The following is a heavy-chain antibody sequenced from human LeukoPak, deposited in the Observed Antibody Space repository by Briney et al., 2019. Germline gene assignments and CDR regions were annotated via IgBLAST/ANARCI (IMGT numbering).Heavy chain of an antibody. J-gene: IGHJ4*02. D-gene: IGHD2-2*01. V-gene: IGHV5-51*01. CDR2: IDPGDSDT. CDR3: ARPGCTRTTCYSEPWF. CDR1: GYSYNSFW. Sequence: GEALKIPWQGSGYSYNSFWIGCVRQMRGKGLGWMGNIDPGDSDTRYSPSFQGQVTISADKSISTAYLQWSSLKASDTAMYYCARPGCTRTTCYSEPWFWGQGTQVTVSS.